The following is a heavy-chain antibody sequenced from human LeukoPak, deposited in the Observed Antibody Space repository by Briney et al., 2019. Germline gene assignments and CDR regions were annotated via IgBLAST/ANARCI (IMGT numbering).Heavy chain of an antibody. CDR1: GFIFSDYY. D-gene: IGHD6-13*01. CDR2: ISSSGSTI. Sequence: GGSLRLSCAASGFIFSDYYMNWVRQAPGKGLEWVSYISSSGSTIYYADSVKGRFTISRDNAKNSLYLQMNSLRAEDTAVYYCARHPQAAAAFNPFDYWGQGTLVTVSS. CDR3: ARHPQAAAAFNPFDY. J-gene: IGHJ4*02. V-gene: IGHV3-11*04.